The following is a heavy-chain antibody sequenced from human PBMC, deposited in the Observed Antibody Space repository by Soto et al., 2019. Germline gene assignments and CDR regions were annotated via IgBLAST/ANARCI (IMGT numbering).Heavy chain of an antibody. V-gene: IGHV3-21*04. CDR1: GFTFSSYS. CDR2: ISSSSSYT. CDR3: ARVRGDCSSTSCYCSY. D-gene: IGHD2-2*01. J-gene: IGHJ4*02. Sequence: PGGSLRLSCAASGFTFSSYSMNWVRQAPGKGLEWVSYISSSSSYTNYADSVKGRFTISRDNAKNSLYLQMNSLRAEDTAVYYSARVRGDCSSTSCYCSYWRQGSLFTVSS.